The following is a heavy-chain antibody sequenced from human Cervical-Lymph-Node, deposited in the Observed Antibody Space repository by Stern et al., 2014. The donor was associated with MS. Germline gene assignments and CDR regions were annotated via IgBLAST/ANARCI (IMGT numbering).Heavy chain of an antibody. CDR2: ICYDGRNK. D-gene: IGHD6-13*01. Sequence: VQLVESGGGVVQPGRSLRLSCAASGFTFSDYAMHWVRQAPGKGLEWVAVICYDGRNKYYDYSVKGRFTLSRDNAKHPLHSQMYSLRVEDTAVYYCARDPQYSSSWSRGYFDNWGQGTLVTVSS. CDR1: GFTFSDYA. J-gene: IGHJ4*02. CDR3: ARDPQYSSSWSRGYFDN. V-gene: IGHV3-33*01.